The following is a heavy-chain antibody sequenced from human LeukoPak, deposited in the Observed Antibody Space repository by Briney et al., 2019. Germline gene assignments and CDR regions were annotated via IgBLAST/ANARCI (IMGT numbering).Heavy chain of an antibody. CDR1: GSIFSNYW. J-gene: IGHJ4*02. CDR2: VKTDGSIT. CDR3: ARGFYINRWFQSPDY. D-gene: IGHD6-13*01. V-gene: IGHV3-74*01. Sequence: PGGSLTLSCAASGSIFSNYWVHWVRQTPGRGLVWVSRVKTDGSITHYADSVKGRFTVSRDNAKNTLYLQVNSLRAEDTALYYCARGFYINRWFQSPDYWGQGTLVTVSS.